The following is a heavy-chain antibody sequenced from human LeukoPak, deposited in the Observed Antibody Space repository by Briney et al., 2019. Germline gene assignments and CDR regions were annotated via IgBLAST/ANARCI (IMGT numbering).Heavy chain of an antibody. CDR3: ITPLPYSAQ. CDR1: GFTFSNAF. Sequence: PGGSLRLSCSASGFTFSNAFMHWVRQAAGKGLEWVGRIKSKTDGETTEYAATVKDRYSITRDDSKSMRYLEMNSLKTEDTAVYDCITPLPYSAQGGQGTLVTVSS. D-gene: IGHD2-21*01. J-gene: IGHJ4*02. CDR2: IKSKTDGETT. V-gene: IGHV3-15*07.